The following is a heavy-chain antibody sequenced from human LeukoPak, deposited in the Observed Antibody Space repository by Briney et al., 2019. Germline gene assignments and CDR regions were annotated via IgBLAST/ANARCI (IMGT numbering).Heavy chain of an antibody. CDR3: AKDQNIYDILTGLFDY. Sequence: PGRSLRLSCAASGFNFSDYGMHWVRQAPGKGLERVSLISYDGSHKDYTDSVKGRFTISRDNSKNTLYLQMNSLRAEDTAVYYCAKDQNIYDILTGLFDYWGQGTLVTVSS. J-gene: IGHJ4*02. CDR1: GFNFSDYG. CDR2: ISYDGSHK. D-gene: IGHD3-9*01. V-gene: IGHV3-30*18.